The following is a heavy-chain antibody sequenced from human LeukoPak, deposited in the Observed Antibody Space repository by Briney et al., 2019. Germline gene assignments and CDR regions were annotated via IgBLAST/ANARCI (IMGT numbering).Heavy chain of an antibody. CDR1: GDSVSNGNYY. Sequence: PSETLSLTCIVSGDSVSNGNYYWSWLRQPPGKAVEWIGYIYYTGSTYYNPSLEGRVTISVDTSRNHFSVKLNSVTAADTAVYYCARSQNYYGSGDYWSQGTLVTVSS. CDR3: ARSQNYYGSGDY. D-gene: IGHD3-10*01. V-gene: IGHV4-61*03. J-gene: IGHJ4*02. CDR2: IYYTGST.